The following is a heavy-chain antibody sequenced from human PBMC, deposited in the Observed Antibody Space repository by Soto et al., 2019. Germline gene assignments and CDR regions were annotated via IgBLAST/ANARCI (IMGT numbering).Heavy chain of an antibody. CDR3: ARGGDSSGYTTFDY. CDR1: GGSFSGYY. CDR2: INHSGST. J-gene: IGHJ4*02. Sequence: QVQLQQWGAGLLKPSETLSLTCAVYGGSFSGYYWSWIRQPPGKGLEWIGEINHSGSTNYNPSLKSRVTISVDPSKNQFSLKLSSVTAADTAVYYCARGGDSSGYTTFDYWGQGTLVTVSS. V-gene: IGHV4-34*01. D-gene: IGHD3-22*01.